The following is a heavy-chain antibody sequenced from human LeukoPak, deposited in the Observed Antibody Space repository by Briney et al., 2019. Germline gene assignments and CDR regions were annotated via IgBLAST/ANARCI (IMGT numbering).Heavy chain of an antibody. V-gene: IGHV1-8*01. J-gene: IGHJ4*02. D-gene: IGHD1-26*01. CDR3: AKFPVKRSSHFDY. CDR1: GYTFTSYD. Sequence: GASVKVSCKASGYTFTSYDINWVRQATGQGLEWMGWMNPNSGNTGYAQKFQGRVTMTRNTSISTAYMELSSLRSEDTAVYYCAKFPVKRSSHFDYWGQGTLVTVSS. CDR2: MNPNSGNT.